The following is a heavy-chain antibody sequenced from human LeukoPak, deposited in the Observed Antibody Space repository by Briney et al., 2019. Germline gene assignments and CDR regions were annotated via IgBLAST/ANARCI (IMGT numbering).Heavy chain of an antibody. CDR1: GFTFSTYG. J-gene: IGHJ6*03. Sequence: GGSLRLSCAASGFTFSTYGIHWVRQAPGKGLEWAAVISYDGSNKYYADSVKGRFTISRDNSKNTLYLQMNSLRAEDTAVYYCAREGWNYDLGRIFYYYFYYMDVWGKGTTVTVSS. CDR2: ISYDGSNK. CDR3: AREGWNYDLGRIFYYYFYYMDV. V-gene: IGHV3-30-3*01. D-gene: IGHD1-7*01.